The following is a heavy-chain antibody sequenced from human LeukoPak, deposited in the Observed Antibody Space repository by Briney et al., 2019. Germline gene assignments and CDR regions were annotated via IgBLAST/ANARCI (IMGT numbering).Heavy chain of an antibody. J-gene: IGHJ4*02. V-gene: IGHV3-74*01. CDR1: GFTFDDYA. D-gene: IGHD2-2*01. CDR3: ASYCSSTSCY. Sequence: GGSLRLSCAASGFTFDDYAMHWVRQAPGKGLVWVSRINSDGSSTSYADSVKGRFTISRDNAKDTLYLHMNSLRAEDTAVYFCASYCSSTSCYWGQGTPVTVSS. CDR2: INSDGSST.